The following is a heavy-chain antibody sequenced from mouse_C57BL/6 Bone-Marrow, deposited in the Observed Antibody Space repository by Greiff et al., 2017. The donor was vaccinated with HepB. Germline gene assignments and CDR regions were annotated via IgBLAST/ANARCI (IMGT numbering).Heavy chain of an antibody. V-gene: IGHV1-15*01. CDR2: IDPETGGT. Sequence: QVQLQQSGAELVRPGASVTLSCKASGYTFTDYEMHWVKQTPVHGLEWIGAIDPETGGTAYNQKFQGKAILTADKSSSTAYMELRSLTSEDSAVYYCTRYDYDVLDYWGQGTSVTVSS. CDR1: GYTFTDYE. J-gene: IGHJ4*01. D-gene: IGHD2-4*01. CDR3: TRYDYDVLDY.